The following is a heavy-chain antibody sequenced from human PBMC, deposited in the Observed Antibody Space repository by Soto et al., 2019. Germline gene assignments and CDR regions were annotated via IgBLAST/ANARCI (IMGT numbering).Heavy chain of an antibody. V-gene: IGHV1-2*04. CDR2: INPNSGGT. CDR3: ARDRGEYYYYGMDV. CDR1: GYTFTGYY. D-gene: IGHD3-10*01. Sequence: ASVKVSCKASGYTFTGYYMHWVRQAPGQGLDWMGWINPNSGGTNYAQKFQGWVTMTRDTSTSTAYMELSRLRSDDTAVYYCARDRGEYYYYGMDVWGQGTTVTVSS. J-gene: IGHJ6*02.